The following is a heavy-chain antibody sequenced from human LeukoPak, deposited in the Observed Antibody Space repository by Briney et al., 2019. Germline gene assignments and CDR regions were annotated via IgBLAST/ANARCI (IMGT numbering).Heavy chain of an antibody. D-gene: IGHD3-3*01. CDR1: GFTFSSYA. Sequence: GGSLRLSCAASGFTFSSYAMHWVRQAPGKGLEWVAVISYDGSNKYYADSVKGRFTISRDNSKNTLYLQMNSLRAEDTALYFCVKDQGECPGSRCYLRFLEYWGQGTLVIASS. V-gene: IGHV3-30*04. CDR2: ISYDGSNK. CDR3: VKDQGECPGSRCYLRFLEY. J-gene: IGHJ4*02.